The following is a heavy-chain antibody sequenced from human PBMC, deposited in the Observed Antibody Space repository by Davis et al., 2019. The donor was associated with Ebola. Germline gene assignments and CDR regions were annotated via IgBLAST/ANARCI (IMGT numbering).Heavy chain of an antibody. D-gene: IGHD3-10*01. Sequence: GESLKISCAASGFTFSSYSMNWVRQAPGKGLEWVSSISSSSSYIYYADSVKGRFTISRDNAKNSLYLQMNSLRAEDMALYYCAKDIGEYYYGSGSYFDYWGQGTLVTVSS. CDR1: GFTFSSYS. J-gene: IGHJ4*02. CDR3: AKDIGEYYYGSGSYFDY. CDR2: ISSSSSYI. V-gene: IGHV3-21*04.